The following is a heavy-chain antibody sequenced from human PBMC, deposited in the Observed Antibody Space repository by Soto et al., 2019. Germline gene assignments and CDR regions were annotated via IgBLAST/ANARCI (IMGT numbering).Heavy chain of an antibody. CDR2: IIPIFGTA. CDR1: GGTFSSYA. D-gene: IGHD4-17*01. CDR3: ARVNVTTVTTFDY. Sequence: RASVKVSCKASGGTFSSYAISWVRQAPGQGLEWMGGIIPIFGTANYAQKFQGRVTITADESTSTAYMELSSLRSEDTAVYYCARVNVTTVTTFDYWGQGTLVTVSS. V-gene: IGHV1-69*13. J-gene: IGHJ4*02.